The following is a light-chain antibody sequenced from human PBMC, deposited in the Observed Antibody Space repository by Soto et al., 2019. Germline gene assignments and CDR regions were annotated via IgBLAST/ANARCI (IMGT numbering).Light chain of an antibody. J-gene: IGKJ5*01. CDR1: QSISGNY. Sequence: EIVLTQSPVTLSLSPWERATLSCRASQSISGNYLAWYQQKPGQAPRLLIYGASNRATGIPERFSGSGSGTDFTLTISRLEPQDSAMYYCQQYVISVTFGQGTRLEIK. V-gene: IGKV3-20*01. CDR2: GAS. CDR3: QQYVISVT.